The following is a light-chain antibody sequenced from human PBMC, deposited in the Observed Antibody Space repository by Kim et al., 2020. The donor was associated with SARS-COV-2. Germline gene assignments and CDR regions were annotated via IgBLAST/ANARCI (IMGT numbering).Light chain of an antibody. CDR3: AAWDDSLNGYV. V-gene: IGLV1-44*01. CDR2: SNN. CDR1: SSTIGSNT. Sequence: GQMVTIFCSGSSSTIGSNTVTWYQQLPATAPKLLIYSNNQRPPAVPDRFSGSTSGTSAALAISALQSEDEADYYCAAWDDSLNGYVFGTGTKVTVL. J-gene: IGLJ1*01.